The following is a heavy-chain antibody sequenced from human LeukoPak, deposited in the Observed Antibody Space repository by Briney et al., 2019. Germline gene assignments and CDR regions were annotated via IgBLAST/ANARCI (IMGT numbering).Heavy chain of an antibody. CDR2: ISYAGSNK. V-gene: IGHV3-30*18. D-gene: IGHD3-10*01. Sequence: GGSLRLSCAASGLTFSSYGMHWVRQAPGKGLEWVAVISYAGSNKYYADSVKGRFTISRDNSKNTLYLQMNSLRAEDTAVYYCAKDRAGFGDAFDIWGQGTMVTVSS. CDR3: AKDRAGFGDAFDI. J-gene: IGHJ3*02. CDR1: GLTFSSYG.